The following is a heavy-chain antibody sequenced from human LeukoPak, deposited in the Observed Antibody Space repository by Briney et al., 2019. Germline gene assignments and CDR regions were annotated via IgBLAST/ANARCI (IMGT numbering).Heavy chain of an antibody. CDR2: INHSGST. V-gene: IGHV4-34*01. Sequence: SETLSLTCAVYGGSFSGYYWSWIRQPPGKGLEWIGEINHSGSTNYNPSLKSRVTISVDTSKNQFSLQLSSVTAADTTVYYCARQCLGELWRRRQSNWFDPWGQGTLVTVSS. CDR3: ARQCLGELWRRRQSNWFDP. D-gene: IGHD3-16*01. J-gene: IGHJ5*02. CDR1: GGSFSGYY.